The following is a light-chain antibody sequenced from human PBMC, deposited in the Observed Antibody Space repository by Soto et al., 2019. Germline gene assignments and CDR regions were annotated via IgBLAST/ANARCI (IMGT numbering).Light chain of an antibody. CDR2: EVS. CDR1: SSDIGGYKY. Sequence: QSVLTQPASVSGSPGQSITISCTGTSSDIGGYKYVSWYQQYPGKAPKVMIYEVSKRPPWISNRFSGSKSGNTASLTISGLQAEDEADYYCSSYTSSSTLVFGGGTELTVL. J-gene: IGLJ2*01. V-gene: IGLV2-14*01. CDR3: SSYTSSSTLV.